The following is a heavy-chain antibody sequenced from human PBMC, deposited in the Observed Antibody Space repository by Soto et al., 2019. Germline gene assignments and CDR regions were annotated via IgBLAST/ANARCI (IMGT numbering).Heavy chain of an antibody. D-gene: IGHD3-10*01. J-gene: IGHJ5*02. CDR2: ITGGGLTI. CDR1: GFTFSDYE. V-gene: IGHV3-48*03. Sequence: PGGSLSRSCAASGFTFSDYEMNWVRQAPGKGLEWLSYITGGGLTIYYADSVKGRFTISRDNAKNSLYLQMNSLRAEDTAVYYCARGVPNYNALSDSHPHENLWGRGTLVTVSS. CDR3: ARGVPNYNALSDSHPHENL.